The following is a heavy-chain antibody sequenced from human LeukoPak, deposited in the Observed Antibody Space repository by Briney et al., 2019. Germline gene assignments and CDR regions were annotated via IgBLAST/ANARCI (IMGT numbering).Heavy chain of an antibody. CDR1: GYTFTSYD. Sequence: SVKVSCKASGYTFTSYDINWVRQATGQGLEWMGWMNPNSGNTGYAQKFQGRVTMTRNTSISTAYMELSSLRSEDTAVYYCARGSRGIAGYYFDYWGQGTLVTVSS. J-gene: IGHJ4*02. CDR2: MNPNSGNT. CDR3: ARGSRGIAGYYFDY. D-gene: IGHD6-13*01. V-gene: IGHV1-8*01.